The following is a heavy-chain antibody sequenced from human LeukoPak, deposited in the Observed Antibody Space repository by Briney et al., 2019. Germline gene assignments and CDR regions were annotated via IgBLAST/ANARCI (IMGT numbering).Heavy chain of an antibody. D-gene: IGHD2-2*01. V-gene: IGHV3-30*02. Sequence: PGGSLRLSCAASGFTFSSYGMHWVRQAPGKGLEWVAFIRYDGSNKYYADSVKGRFTISRDNSKNTLYLQMNSLRAEDTAVYYCARDPHCSSTSCLYYFDYWGQGTLVTVSS. CDR1: GFTFSSYG. CDR3: ARDPHCSSTSCLYYFDY. J-gene: IGHJ4*02. CDR2: IRYDGSNK.